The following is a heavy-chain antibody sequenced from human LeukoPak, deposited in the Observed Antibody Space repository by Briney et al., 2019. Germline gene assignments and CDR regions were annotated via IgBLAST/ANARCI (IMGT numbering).Heavy chain of an antibody. CDR1: GFTFSSYG. Sequence: GGSLRLSCAAFGFTFSSYGMHWVRQAPGKGLEWVVVISYDGSNKYYADSVKGRFTISRDNSKNTLYLQMNSLRVEDTAVYYCAKDQWGAENWGSYYYYYYGMDVWGQGTTVTVSS. V-gene: IGHV3-30*18. CDR3: AKDQWGAENWGSYYYYYYGMDV. J-gene: IGHJ6*02. CDR2: ISYDGSNK. D-gene: IGHD7-27*01.